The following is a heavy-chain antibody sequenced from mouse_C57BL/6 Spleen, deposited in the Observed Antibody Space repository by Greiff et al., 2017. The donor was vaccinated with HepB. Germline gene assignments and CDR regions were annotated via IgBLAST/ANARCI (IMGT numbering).Heavy chain of an antibody. CDR2: IDPSDSYT. CDR3: ARESNYEDFDY. Sequence: QVQLQQPGAELVKPGASVKLSCKASGYTFTSYWMQWVKQRPGQGLEWIGEIDPSDSYTNYNQKFKGKATLTVDTSSSTAYMQLSSLTSEDSAVYYCARESNYEDFDYWGQGTTLTVSS. V-gene: IGHV1-50*01. D-gene: IGHD2-5*01. CDR1: GYTFTSYW. J-gene: IGHJ2*01.